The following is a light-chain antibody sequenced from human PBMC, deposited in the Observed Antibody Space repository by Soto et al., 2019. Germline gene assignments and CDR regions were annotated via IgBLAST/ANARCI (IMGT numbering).Light chain of an antibody. Sequence: EIVMTQSPVTLSVSPGERATLYCKASQRISSNLAWYQQKPGQPPRLLIYGASTRATGTPARFSGSGSGTEFTLTISGLQSEDFALYYCQQYGSSPPITFGQGTRLEIK. CDR2: GAS. CDR1: QRISSN. CDR3: QQYGSSPPIT. V-gene: IGKV3-15*01. J-gene: IGKJ5*01.